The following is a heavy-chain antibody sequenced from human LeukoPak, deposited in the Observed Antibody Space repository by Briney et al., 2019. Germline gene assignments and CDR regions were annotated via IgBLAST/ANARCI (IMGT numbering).Heavy chain of an antibody. CDR2: IYPGASDT. CDR1: GYSFTTYW. D-gene: IGHD6-19*01. Sequence: GESLKISCKGSGYSFTTYWIGWVRQKPGKGLEWMRIIYPGASDTIYSPSFEGHVTISADMSISTASLQWSSLKASDTAMYYCARMAVAATFSYFDYWGQGILVTVSS. V-gene: IGHV5-51*01. J-gene: IGHJ4*02. CDR3: ARMAVAATFSYFDY.